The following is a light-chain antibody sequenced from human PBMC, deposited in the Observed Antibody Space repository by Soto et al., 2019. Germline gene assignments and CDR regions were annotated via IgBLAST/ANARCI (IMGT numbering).Light chain of an antibody. Sequence: DIQMTQSPSTLSASVGDRVTITCRASQSISSWLAWYQQKPGKAPKLLIYDASSLESGVPSRFNGXXXGXXFTLXIIXLXPXXFATYYCQQXNXYTWXXXXGT. V-gene: IGKV1-5*01. J-gene: IGKJ1*01. CDR3: QQXNXYTWX. CDR1: QSISSW. CDR2: DAS.